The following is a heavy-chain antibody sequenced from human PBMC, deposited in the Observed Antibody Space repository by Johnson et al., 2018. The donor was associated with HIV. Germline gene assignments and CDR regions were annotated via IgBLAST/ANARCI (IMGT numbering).Heavy chain of an antibody. CDR1: GFTFSDYS. D-gene: IGHD6-6*01. V-gene: IGHV3-30*14. Sequence: QVLLVESGGGVVQPGRSLRLSCAASGFTFSDYSMHWVRQAPGKGLEWVSVIYTGSDSTSYTDSVKDRFTISRDSSKNAVYLQMSSLRAEDTALYYCARGSSGSFDLWGRGTMVTVSS. CDR3: ARGSSGSFDL. CDR2: IYTGSDST. J-gene: IGHJ3*01.